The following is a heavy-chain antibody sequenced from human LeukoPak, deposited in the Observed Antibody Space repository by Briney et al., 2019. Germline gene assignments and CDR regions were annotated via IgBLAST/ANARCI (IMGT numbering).Heavy chain of an antibody. J-gene: IGHJ4*02. D-gene: IGHD5-18*01. CDR3: ARGYTYVFE. V-gene: IGHV3-48*03. CDR2: ISSSGNTI. CDR1: GFTFSSYE. Sequence: PGGSLRLSCAASGFTFSSYEMNWVRQAPGKGLEWVSYISSSGNTIYYADSVKGRFTISRDNAKNSLYLQMNSLRAEDTAVYYCARGYTYVFEWGQGSLVTVSS.